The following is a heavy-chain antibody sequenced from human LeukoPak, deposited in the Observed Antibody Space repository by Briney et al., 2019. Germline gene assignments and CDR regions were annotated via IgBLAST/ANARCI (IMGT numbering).Heavy chain of an antibody. D-gene: IGHD3-9*01. Sequence: ASVKVSCKASGYTFTGYYMHWVRQAPGQGLEWMGWIDPNSGGTNYAQKFQGRVTMTRDTSISTAYMELSGLRSDDTAVYYCARVQRYSYILTGSPYGYWGQGTLVTVSS. CDR3: ARVQRYSYILTGSPYGY. CDR2: IDPNSGGT. CDR1: GYTFTGYY. V-gene: IGHV1-2*02. J-gene: IGHJ4*02.